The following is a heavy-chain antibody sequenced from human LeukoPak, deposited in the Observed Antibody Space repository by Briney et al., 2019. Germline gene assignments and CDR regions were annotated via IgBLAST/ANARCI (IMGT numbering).Heavy chain of an antibody. D-gene: IGHD3-3*01. CDR1: GFTFSSYA. J-gene: IGHJ4*02. CDR2: ISGSGGST. CDR3: AKDTIFGVVIILFDY. Sequence: GGSLRLSCAASGFTFSSYAMSWVRQAPGKGLEWVSAISGSGGSTHYADSVKGRFTISRDNSKNTLYLQMNSLRAEDTAVYYCAKDTIFGVVIILFDYWGQGTLVTVSS. V-gene: IGHV3-23*01.